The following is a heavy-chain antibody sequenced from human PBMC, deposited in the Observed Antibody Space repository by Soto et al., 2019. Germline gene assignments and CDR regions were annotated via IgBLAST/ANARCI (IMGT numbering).Heavy chain of an antibody. D-gene: IGHD2-15*01. CDR1: GFTFSSYG. CDR2: IWYDGSNK. V-gene: IGHV3-33*01. CDR3: ARDPDCSGGSCYPDAFDI. J-gene: IGHJ3*02. Sequence: GGSLRLSCAASGFTFSSYGMHWVRQAPGKGLEWVAVIWYDGSNKYYADSVKGRFTISRDNSKNTLYLQMNSLRAEDTAVYYCARDPDCSGGSCYPDAFDIWGQGTMVTVSS.